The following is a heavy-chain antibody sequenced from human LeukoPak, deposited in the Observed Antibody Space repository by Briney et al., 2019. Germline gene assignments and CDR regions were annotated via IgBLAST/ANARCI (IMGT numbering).Heavy chain of an antibody. D-gene: IGHD1-14*01. Sequence: GESLKISCKGSGYSFTTYWIGWVRQMPGKGLEWMGIIYPGDSDTRYNPSFQGQVTISADKSISTAYLQWSSLKVSDTAMYYCARQYNWNHRFDYWGQGTLVTVSS. J-gene: IGHJ4*02. CDR3: ARQYNWNHRFDY. CDR2: IYPGDSDT. V-gene: IGHV5-51*01. CDR1: GYSFTTYW.